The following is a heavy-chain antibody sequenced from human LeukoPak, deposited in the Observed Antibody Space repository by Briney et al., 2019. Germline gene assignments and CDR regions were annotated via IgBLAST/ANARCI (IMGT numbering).Heavy chain of an antibody. V-gene: IGHV4-39*07. D-gene: IGHD3-10*01. CDR1: GGSISTSYY. Sequence: SETLSLTCTVSGGSISTSYYWGWIRQPPGKGLEWIGSIYYSGSTYYNPSLKSRVTISLNTSKNQFSLKLSSVTAADTAVYFCARESECYYGSGSYECRWFDPWGLGTLVTVSS. J-gene: IGHJ5*02. CDR2: IYYSGST. CDR3: ARESECYYGSGSYECRWFDP.